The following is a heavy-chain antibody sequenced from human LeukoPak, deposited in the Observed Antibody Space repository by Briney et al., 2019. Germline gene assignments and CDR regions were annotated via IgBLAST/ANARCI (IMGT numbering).Heavy chain of an antibody. Sequence: GGSLSLSCAASGFTFSTYGMHWVRQAPGKGLEWVAFMQYDGNIKYYADSEKGRFTISRDNAKNSLYLQMNSRRAEDTAVYYCARDVVAGDYVWGNNEWYAFDIWGQGTMVTVSS. CDR2: MQYDGNIK. V-gene: IGHV3-30*02. CDR3: ARDVVAGDYVWGNNEWYAFDI. CDR1: GFTFSTYG. J-gene: IGHJ3*02. D-gene: IGHD3-16*01.